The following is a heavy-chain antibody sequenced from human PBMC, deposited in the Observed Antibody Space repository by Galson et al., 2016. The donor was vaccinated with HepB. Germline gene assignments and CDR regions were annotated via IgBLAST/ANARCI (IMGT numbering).Heavy chain of an antibody. V-gene: IGHV2-5*02. CDR1: GFSLNTPAVG. J-gene: IGHJ4*02. CDR3: ARRRSTSYYFDV. CDR2: VYWDDER. Sequence: PALVKPTQTLTLTCTFSGFSLNTPAVGVGWIRQPPGKALEWLALVYWDDERRYSPSLKSRLIIYKDTSENQVVLTMTNVDPVDTATYYCARRRSTSYYFDVWGQGILVTVSS. D-gene: IGHD6-6*01.